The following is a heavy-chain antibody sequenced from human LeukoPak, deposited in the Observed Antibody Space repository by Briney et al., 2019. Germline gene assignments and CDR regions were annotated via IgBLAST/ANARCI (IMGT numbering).Heavy chain of an antibody. CDR3: ARVGPGHYYYGMDV. CDR2: ISGSGGST. Sequence: GGSLRLSCAASGFTFSSYAMSWVRQAPGKGLEWVSAISGSGGSTYYADSVKGRFTISRDNSKNTLYLQMNSLRAEDTAVYYCARVGPGHYYYGMDVWGQGTTVTVSS. V-gene: IGHV3-23*01. CDR1: GFTFSSYA. J-gene: IGHJ6*02.